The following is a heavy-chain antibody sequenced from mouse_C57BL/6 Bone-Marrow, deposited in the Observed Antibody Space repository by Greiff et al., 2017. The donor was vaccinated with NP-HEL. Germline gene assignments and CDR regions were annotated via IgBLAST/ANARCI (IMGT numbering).Heavy chain of an antibody. D-gene: IGHD2-1*01. Sequence: EVKLLESGPGLAKPSQTLSLTCSVTGYSITSDYWNWIRTFPGNKLEYMGYISYSGSTYYNPSLKSRISLTRDTSKNQYYLKFNSVTTEDTATYYCARWGNYSAMDYWGQGTSVTVSS. CDR1: GYSITSDY. CDR3: ARWGNYSAMDY. CDR2: ISYSGST. V-gene: IGHV3-8*01. J-gene: IGHJ4*01.